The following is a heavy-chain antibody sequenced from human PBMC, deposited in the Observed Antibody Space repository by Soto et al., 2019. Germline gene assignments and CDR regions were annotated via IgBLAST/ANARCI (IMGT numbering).Heavy chain of an antibody. CDR2: LYWDDDE. CDR3: AHRPRGYSYYFDD. D-gene: IGHD5-18*01. J-gene: IGHJ4*02. CDR1: GFSLSTRGVG. Sequence: QITLKESGPTLVKPTQTLTLTCTFSGFSLSTRGVGVGWIRQPPGKALEWLALLYWDDDEGYSPSLKSRLTSTTDTSKNQVVLTVTNMDPVDTATYYCAHRPRGYSYYFDDWGQGTLVTVSS. V-gene: IGHV2-5*02.